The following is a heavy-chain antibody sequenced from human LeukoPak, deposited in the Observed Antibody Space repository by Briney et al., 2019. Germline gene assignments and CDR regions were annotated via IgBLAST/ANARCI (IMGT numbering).Heavy chain of an antibody. CDR3: ASRSSIWSGYQDTLYYFDS. CDR1: GGSFGGYY. CDR2: INHSGST. V-gene: IGHV4-34*01. J-gene: IGHJ4*02. D-gene: IGHD3-3*01. Sequence: PSETLSLTCAVYGGSFGGYYWSWIRQPPGKGLEWIGEINHSGSTKYNPSLKSRLTISVDTSKNQFSLKLSSVTAADTAVYYCASRSSIWSGYQDTLYYFDSWGQGTLVTVSS.